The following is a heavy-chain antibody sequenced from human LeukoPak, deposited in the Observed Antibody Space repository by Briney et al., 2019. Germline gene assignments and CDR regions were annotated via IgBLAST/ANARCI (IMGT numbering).Heavy chain of an antibody. D-gene: IGHD5-12*01. J-gene: IGHJ4*02. CDR3: ATLGGYSGYDYRFDY. Sequence: GASVKVSCKASGYTFTGYYMHWVRQAPGQGLEWMGWINPNSGGTNYAQKFQGRVAMTRDTSISTAYMELSRLRSDDTAVYYCATLGGYSGYDYRFDYWGQGTLVTVSS. CDR2: INPNSGGT. CDR1: GYTFTGYY. V-gene: IGHV1-2*02.